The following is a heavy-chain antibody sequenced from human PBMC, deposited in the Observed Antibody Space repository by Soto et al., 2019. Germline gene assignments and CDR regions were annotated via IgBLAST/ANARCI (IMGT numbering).Heavy chain of an antibody. CDR3: ARGGRILWFGESYSRGIGTRKPSSMDV. D-gene: IGHD3-10*01. J-gene: IGHJ6*03. CDR2: ISSNGGST. CDR1: GFTFSSYA. V-gene: IGHV3-64*01. Sequence: GGSLRLSCAASGFTFSSYAMHWVRQAPGKGLEYVSAISSNGGSTYYANSVKGRFTISRDNSKNTLYLQMGSLRAEDMAVYYCARGGRILWFGESYSRGIGTRKPSSMDVWGKGTTVTVSS.